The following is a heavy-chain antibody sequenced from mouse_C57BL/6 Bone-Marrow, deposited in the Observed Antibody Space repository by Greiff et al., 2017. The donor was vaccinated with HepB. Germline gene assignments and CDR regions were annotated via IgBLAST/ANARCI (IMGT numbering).Heavy chain of an antibody. CDR3: ARGGGYYDYDVGFAY. CDR1: GYTFTSYW. Sequence: QVQLQQPGAELVRPGSSVKLSCKASGYTFTSYWMDWVKQRPGQGLEWIGNIYPSDSETHYNQKFKDKATLTVDKSSSTAYMPLSSLTSEDSAVYYCARGGGYYDYDVGFAYWGQGTLVTVSA. J-gene: IGHJ3*01. D-gene: IGHD2-4*01. V-gene: IGHV1-61*01. CDR2: IYPSDSET.